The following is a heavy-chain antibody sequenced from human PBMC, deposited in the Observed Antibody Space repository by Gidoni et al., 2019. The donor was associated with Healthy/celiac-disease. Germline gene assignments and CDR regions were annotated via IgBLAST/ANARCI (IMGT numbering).Heavy chain of an antibody. CDR1: GVTFSSYA. CDR3: AKPRQWLGGGNWFDP. V-gene: IGHV3-23*01. D-gene: IGHD6-19*01. Sequence: EVQLLESGGGLVQPGGSRRLSCADSGVTFSSYAMSWVRQAPGKGLEWVSAISGSGGSTYYADSVKGPFTISRDNSKNTLYLQMNSLRAEDTAVYSCAKPRQWLGGGNWFDPWGQGTLVTVSS. J-gene: IGHJ5*02. CDR2: ISGSGGST.